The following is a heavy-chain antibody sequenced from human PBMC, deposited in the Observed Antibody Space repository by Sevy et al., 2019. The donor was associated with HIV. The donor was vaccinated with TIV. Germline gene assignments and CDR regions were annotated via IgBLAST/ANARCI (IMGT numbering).Heavy chain of an antibody. CDR2: ISSSGTTI. CDR1: GFTFSSYE. J-gene: IGHJ5*02. D-gene: IGHD3-22*01. V-gene: IGHV3-48*03. Sequence: GGSLRLSCEASGFTFSSYEMNWVRQAPGKGLEWVSYISSSGTTINYADSVKGRFTISRDNPKNSLYMQMNSLRAEDTAVYYCARVDANYDKGFDPWGQRTLVTDSS. CDR3: ARVDANYDKGFDP.